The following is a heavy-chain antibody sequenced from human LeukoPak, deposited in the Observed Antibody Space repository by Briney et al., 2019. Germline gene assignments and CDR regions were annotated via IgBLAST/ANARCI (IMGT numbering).Heavy chain of an antibody. CDR1: GFTFSNYN. Sequence: PGGSLRLSCAASGFTFSNYNMNWGRQAPGRGLEWVSSISSSSSYIYYADSVKGRFTISRDNAKNSLFLQMNSLRAEDTALYYCAKDSSVPYGITEWGQGTLVTVSS. V-gene: IGHV3-21*04. D-gene: IGHD4-17*01. J-gene: IGHJ4*02. CDR3: AKDSSVPYGITE. CDR2: ISSSSSYI.